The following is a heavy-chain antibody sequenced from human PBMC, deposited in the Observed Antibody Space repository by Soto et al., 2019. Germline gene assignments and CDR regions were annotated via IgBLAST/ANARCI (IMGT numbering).Heavy chain of an antibody. CDR3: SRRGSASYWIDF. Sequence: PSETLSLTCSVSGGSISSSDYYWGWIRQPPGKGLEWIGGIHYSGTTYYNPSLKSRVTISVDTSKNQFSLQLTSVTAADTAVYYCSRRGSASYWIDFWGQGTLVT. V-gene: IGHV4-39*01. J-gene: IGHJ4*02. CDR1: GGSISSSDYY. D-gene: IGHD3-10*01. CDR2: IHYSGTT.